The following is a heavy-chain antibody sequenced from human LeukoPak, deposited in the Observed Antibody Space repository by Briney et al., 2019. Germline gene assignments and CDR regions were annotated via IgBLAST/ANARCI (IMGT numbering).Heavy chain of an antibody. V-gene: IGHV1-8*03. CDR1: GYTFTSYD. CDR3: ARGEWELLGAFDI. J-gene: IGHJ3*02. CDR2: MNPNSGNT. D-gene: IGHD1-26*01. Sequence: ASVKLSCKASGYTFTSYDINWVRQATGQGLGWMGWMNPNSGNTGYAQKFQGRVTITRNTSISTAYMELSSLRSEDTAVCYCARGEWELLGAFDIWGQGTMVTVSS.